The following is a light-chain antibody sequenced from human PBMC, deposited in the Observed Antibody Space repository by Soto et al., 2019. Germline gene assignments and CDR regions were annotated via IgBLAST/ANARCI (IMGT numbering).Light chain of an antibody. J-gene: IGKJ4*01. CDR2: DAS. CDR1: QSVITW. V-gene: IGKV1-5*01. CDR3: QHYHSYPPLT. Sequence: QMTLTHSTLSASVGDRVTITCRASQSVITWLAWYQQKQWKAPKLLIYDASSLESGVPSRFSGSGSGTEFTLTISCLQSDDSAPYYCQHYHSYPPLTFGEGTKVDI.